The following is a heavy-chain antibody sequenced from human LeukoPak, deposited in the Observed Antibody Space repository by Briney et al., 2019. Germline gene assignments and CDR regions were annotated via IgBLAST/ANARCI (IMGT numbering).Heavy chain of an antibody. D-gene: IGHD4-17*01. J-gene: IGHJ4*02. Sequence: GGSLRLSCAASGFTFSSYSMNWARQAPGKGLEWVSSISTSSIYIYYADSMKGRFTISRDNAKKSLYLQMNSLRAEDTAVYYCAKEIWPTVTTPGHTHFDYWGQGTLVTVSS. CDR1: GFTFSSYS. CDR2: ISTSSIYI. CDR3: AKEIWPTVTTPGHTHFDY. V-gene: IGHV3-21*01.